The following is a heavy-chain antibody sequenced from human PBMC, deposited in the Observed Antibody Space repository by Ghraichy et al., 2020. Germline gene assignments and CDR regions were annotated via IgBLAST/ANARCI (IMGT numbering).Heavy chain of an antibody. CDR2: FDPEDGET. V-gene: IGHV1-24*01. J-gene: IGHJ4*02. D-gene: IGHD5-12*01. Sequence: ASVKVSCKVSGYTLTELSMHWVRQAPGKGLEWMGGFDPEDGETIYAQKFQGRVTMTEDTSTDTAYMELSSLRSEDTAVYYCATRRRGVATIGSAFDYWGQGTLVTVSS. CDR3: ATRRRGVATIGSAFDY. CDR1: GYTLTELS.